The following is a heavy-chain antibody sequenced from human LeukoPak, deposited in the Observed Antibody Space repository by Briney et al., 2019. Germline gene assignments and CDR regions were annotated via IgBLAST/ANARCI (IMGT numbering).Heavy chain of an antibody. Sequence: SQTLSLTCDISGDSVSSNSAAWNWIRQSPSRGLEWLGRTYYRSKWYNDYAVSVKSRMTINADTSKNQFSLQLSSVTPEDTAVYYCAKGRWALFDCWGQGTLVTVSS. CDR2: TYYRSKWYN. J-gene: IGHJ4*02. CDR1: GDSVSSNSAA. CDR3: AKGRWALFDC. V-gene: IGHV6-1*01. D-gene: IGHD3-10*01.